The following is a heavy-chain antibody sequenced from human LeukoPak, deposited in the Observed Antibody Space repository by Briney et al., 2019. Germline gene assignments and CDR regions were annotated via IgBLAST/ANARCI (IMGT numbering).Heavy chain of an antibody. CDR2: ISAYNGNT. D-gene: IGHD2-2*01. Sequence: ASVKVSCKASGYTFTIYGISWVRQAPGQGLEWMGWISAYNGNTNYAQKLQGRVTMTTDTSTSTAYMELRSLRSDDTAVYYCARDPCSSTSCYLNYFDYWGQGTLVTVSS. CDR1: GYTFTIYG. J-gene: IGHJ4*02. CDR3: ARDPCSSTSCYLNYFDY. V-gene: IGHV1-18*01.